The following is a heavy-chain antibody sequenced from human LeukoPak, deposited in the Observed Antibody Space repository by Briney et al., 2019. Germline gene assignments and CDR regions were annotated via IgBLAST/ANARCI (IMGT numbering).Heavy chain of an antibody. Sequence: GGSLRLSCAASGFIFSNYGMPWVRQAPGKGLEWVAVVWYDGSNKYYADSVKGRFTISRDNSKNMLYLQMNSLRAEDTAVYYCARDPSLRVTLDYWGQGTLVTVSS. CDR3: ARDPSLRVTLDY. CDR2: VWYDGSNK. CDR1: GFIFSNYG. D-gene: IGHD4-4*01. J-gene: IGHJ4*02. V-gene: IGHV3-33*01.